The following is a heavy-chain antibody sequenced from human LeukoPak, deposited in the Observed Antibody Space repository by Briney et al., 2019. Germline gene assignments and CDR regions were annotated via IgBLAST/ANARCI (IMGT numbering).Heavy chain of an antibody. CDR3: AREPYCSSTSCPMDY. Sequence: GGSLRLSCAASGFTFSDYYMSWIRQAPGKGLEWVSSISSSSSYIYYADSVKGRFTISRDNAKNSLYLQMNSLRAEDTAVYYCAREPYCSSTSCPMDYWGQGTLVTVSS. J-gene: IGHJ4*02. V-gene: IGHV3-11*06. CDR2: ISSSSSYI. CDR1: GFTFSDYY. D-gene: IGHD2-2*01.